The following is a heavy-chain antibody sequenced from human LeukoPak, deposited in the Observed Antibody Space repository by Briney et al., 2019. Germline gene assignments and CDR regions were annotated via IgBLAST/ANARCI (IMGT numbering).Heavy chain of an antibody. V-gene: IGHV3-23*01. CDR2: ISGSGDNT. Sequence: GGSLRLSCAASGLTFSSYAMSWVRQAPGKGLEWVSGISGSGDNTYYADSVKGRFTISRDNSKNTLCVQVNSLGTEDTAAYYCAKGSYYDSSGSFYFDYWGQGTLVTVSS. CDR1: GLTFSSYA. D-gene: IGHD3-22*01. J-gene: IGHJ4*02. CDR3: AKGSYYDSSGSFYFDY.